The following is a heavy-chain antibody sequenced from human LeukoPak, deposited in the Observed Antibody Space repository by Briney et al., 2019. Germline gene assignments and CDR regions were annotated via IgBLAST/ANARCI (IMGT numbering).Heavy chain of an antibody. Sequence: ASVKVSCKASGYTFTSYAMNWVRQAPGQGLEWMGWINTNTGNPTYAQGFTGRFVFSLDTSVSTAYLQISSLKAEDTAVYYCARNDNRDGYNYLDYWGQGTLVTVSS. CDR3: ARNDNRDGYNYLDY. V-gene: IGHV7-4-1*02. CDR2: INTNTGNP. CDR1: GYTFTSYA. D-gene: IGHD5-24*01. J-gene: IGHJ4*02.